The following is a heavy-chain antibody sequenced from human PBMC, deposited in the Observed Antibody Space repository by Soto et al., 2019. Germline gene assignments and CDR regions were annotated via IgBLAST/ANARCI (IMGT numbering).Heavy chain of an antibody. CDR2: IGFDGSTT. V-gene: IGHV3-33*03. CDR1: GLTFQHFG. J-gene: IGHJ4*02. CDR3: AKNHNYYDRSGHYYGDGGFDY. D-gene: IGHD3-22*01. Sequence: QVHLAESGRGVVASGRSLSLPCVASGLTFQHFGMHWVRQAPGRGLEWLCVIGFDGSTTYYADSERGRCTISRDNSKNTLYLEINSLRAEDTAVYYCAKNHNYYDRSGHYYGDGGFDYWGQGTRVTVSS.